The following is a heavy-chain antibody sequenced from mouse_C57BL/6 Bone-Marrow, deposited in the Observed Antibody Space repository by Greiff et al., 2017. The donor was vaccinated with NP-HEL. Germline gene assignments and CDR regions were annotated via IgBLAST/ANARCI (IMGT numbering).Heavy chain of an antibody. D-gene: IGHD1-1*01. Sequence: QVQLQQPGAELVRPGTSVKLSCKASGYTFTSYWMHWVKQRPGQGLEWIGVIDPSDSYTNYNQKFKGKATLTVDTSSSTAYMQLSSLTSEDSAVYYCASPYCYGSSYGYAMDYWGQGTSVTVSS. CDR2: IDPSDSYT. CDR1: GYTFTSYW. V-gene: IGHV1-59*01. J-gene: IGHJ4*01. CDR3: ASPYCYGSSYGYAMDY.